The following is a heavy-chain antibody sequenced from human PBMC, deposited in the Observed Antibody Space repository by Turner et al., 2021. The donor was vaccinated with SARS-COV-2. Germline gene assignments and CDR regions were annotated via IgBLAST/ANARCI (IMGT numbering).Heavy chain of an antibody. V-gene: IGHV3-23*01. Sequence: EVQLLESGGGLVQPGGSLSLSCAASGFTFSSYAMSWVRQAPGKGLEWVSGISGSGGSTYYADYVKGRFTISRDNSKNTLYLQMNSLRAEDTAVYYCAKAWRIVVLIHFDYWGQGTLVTVSS. CDR1: GFTFSSYA. CDR2: ISGSGGST. D-gene: IGHD3-22*01. J-gene: IGHJ4*02. CDR3: AKAWRIVVLIHFDY.